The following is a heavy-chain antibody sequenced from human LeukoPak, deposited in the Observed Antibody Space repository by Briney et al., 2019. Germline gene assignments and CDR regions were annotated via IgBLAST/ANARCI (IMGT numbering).Heavy chain of an antibody. CDR2: ISYDGSNK. D-gene: IGHD3-22*01. Sequence: GGSLRLSCAASGFTFSSYAMHWVRQAPGKGLEWVAVISYDGSNKYYADSVKGRFTISRDNSKNTLYLQMNSLRAEDTVVYYCARDRYDSSGYYLDYWGQGTLVTVSS. CDR1: GFTFSSYA. J-gene: IGHJ4*02. V-gene: IGHV3-30-3*01. CDR3: ARDRYDSSGYYLDY.